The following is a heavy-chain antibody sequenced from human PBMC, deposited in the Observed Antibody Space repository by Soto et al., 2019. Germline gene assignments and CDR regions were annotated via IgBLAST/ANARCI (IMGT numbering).Heavy chain of an antibody. J-gene: IGHJ5*02. Sequence: GGSLRLPWAASGSSFPQYPMHGVRQTPDKGLEWVAVISQDGVTKNSADSVKGRFSISRDISRNTLSATMHSLRTEEAATYSCVRGGYSSSWERLNPCGRGTLVTVSS. D-gene: IGHD4-4*01. CDR3: VRGGYSSSWERLNP. CDR1: GSSFPQYP. V-gene: IGHV3-30-3*01. CDR2: ISQDGVTK.